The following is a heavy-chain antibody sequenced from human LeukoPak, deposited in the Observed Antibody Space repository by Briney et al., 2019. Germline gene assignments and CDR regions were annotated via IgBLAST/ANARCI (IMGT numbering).Heavy chain of an antibody. V-gene: IGHV1-69*05. CDR1: GGTFSSYA. CDR2: IIPIFGTA. Sequence: ASVKVSCTASGGTFSSYAISWVRQAPGQGLEWMGGIIPIFGTANYAQKFQGRVTITTDESTSTAYMELSSLRSEDTAVYYCARGFLFYDFWSGPGWFDPWGQGTLVTVSS. CDR3: ARGFLFYDFWSGPGWFDP. J-gene: IGHJ5*02. D-gene: IGHD3-3*01.